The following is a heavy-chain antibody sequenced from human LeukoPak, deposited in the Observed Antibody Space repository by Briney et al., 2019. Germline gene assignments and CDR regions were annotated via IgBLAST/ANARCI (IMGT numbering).Heavy chain of an antibody. CDR1: RYTFTSYY. J-gene: IGHJ4*02. D-gene: IGHD2-21*01. CDR2: INPSGGST. CDR3: AVAPGDY. Sequence: GASVKVSCKASRYTFTSYYMHWVRQAPGQGLEWMGIINPSGGSTSYAQKFQGRVTLTRDTSISTVYMELTTLTSDDTALYYCAVAPGDYWGQGTLVSVSA. V-gene: IGHV1-46*01.